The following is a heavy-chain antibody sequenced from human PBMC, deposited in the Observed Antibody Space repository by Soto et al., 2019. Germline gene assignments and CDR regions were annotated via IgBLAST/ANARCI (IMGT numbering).Heavy chain of an antibody. CDR2: ISGSGGST. CDR1: GFTFSSYA. Sequence: PGGSLRLSCAASGFTFSSYAMSWVRQAPGKGLEWVSAISGSGGSTYYADSVKGRFTISRDNSKNTLYLHMNSLRAEDTAVYYCAKDTGVIRDYFDYWGQGTLVTVSS. D-gene: IGHD3-10*01. V-gene: IGHV3-23*01. CDR3: AKDTGVIRDYFDY. J-gene: IGHJ4*02.